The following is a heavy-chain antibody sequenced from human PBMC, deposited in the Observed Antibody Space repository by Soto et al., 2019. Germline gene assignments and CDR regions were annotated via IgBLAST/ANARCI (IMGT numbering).Heavy chain of an antibody. V-gene: IGHV5-51*01. CDR3: ARHRRDGYNRFDY. CDR1: GYSFTYYW. D-gene: IGHD5-12*01. CDR2: IYPGDSDT. Sequence: LGESLKISCKASGYSFTYYWIGWVRQMPGKGLEWVGIIYPGDSDTTYSPSFQGQVTISADKSISTAYLHWSSLKASDTAMYYCARHRRDGYNRFDYWGQGTLVTVSS. J-gene: IGHJ4*02.